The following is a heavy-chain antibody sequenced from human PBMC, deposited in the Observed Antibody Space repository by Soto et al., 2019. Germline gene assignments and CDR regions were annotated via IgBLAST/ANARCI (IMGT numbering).Heavy chain of an antibody. Sequence: QVQLQQWGAGRLKPSETLSLTCAVYGGSFSGYYWSWIRHLPGKGLEWIGEINHSRSTTYNPSLKSRVTISVDTSKNQFSLKLSSVTAADTAVYYCASQNSGYATWGQGTLVTVSS. J-gene: IGHJ5*02. V-gene: IGHV4-34*01. CDR3: ASQNSGYAT. D-gene: IGHD3-22*01. CDR2: INHSRST. CDR1: GGSFSGYY.